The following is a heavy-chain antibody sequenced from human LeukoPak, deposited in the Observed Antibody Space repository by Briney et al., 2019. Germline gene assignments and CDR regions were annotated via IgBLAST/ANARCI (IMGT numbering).Heavy chain of an antibody. CDR1: GFTFRSYR. Sequence: GGSLRLSCAASGFTFRSYRMNWVRQAPGEGLEWVASIKQGESERYYVDSVNGRSTISRDNAKNSLYLQMNSLRAEDTAVYYCARGDNSAFDIWGQGTMVTVSS. CDR3: ARGDNSAFDI. CDR2: IKQGESER. D-gene: IGHD3-22*01. J-gene: IGHJ3*02. V-gene: IGHV3-7*04.